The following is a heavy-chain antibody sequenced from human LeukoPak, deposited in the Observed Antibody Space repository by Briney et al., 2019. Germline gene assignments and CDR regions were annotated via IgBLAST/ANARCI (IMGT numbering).Heavy chain of an antibody. CDR3: AKDGTGELSLYQFG. V-gene: IGHV3-48*01. CDR1: GLTFSKYS. CDR2: IDTSSTTM. J-gene: IGHJ4*02. Sequence: QAGGSLRLSCAASGLTFSKYSMTWVRQAPGKGLEWVSFIDTSSTTMYYTDSVKGRFTISRDNSKNTLYLQMNSLRAEDTAVYYCAKDGTGELSLYQFGWGQGTLVTVSS. D-gene: IGHD3-16*02.